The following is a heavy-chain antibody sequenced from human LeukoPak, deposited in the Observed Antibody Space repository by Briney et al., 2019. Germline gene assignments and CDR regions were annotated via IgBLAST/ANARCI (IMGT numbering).Heavy chain of an antibody. CDR2: IRSKAYGGTT. Sequence: GGSLRLSCTGSGFTFGDYAMSWVRQAPGKGLEWVGFIRSKAYGGTTEYAASVKGRFTISRDDSKSIAYLQMNRLEIEDTAVYYCSRNYVSGSYAFDIWGQGTMATVSS. CDR1: GFTFGDYA. D-gene: IGHD3-10*01. CDR3: SRNYVSGSYAFDI. V-gene: IGHV3-49*04. J-gene: IGHJ3*02.